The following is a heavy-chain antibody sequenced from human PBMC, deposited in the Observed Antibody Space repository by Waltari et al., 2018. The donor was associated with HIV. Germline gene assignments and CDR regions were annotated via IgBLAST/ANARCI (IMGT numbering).Heavy chain of an antibody. Sequence: QVQLVQSGAEVKKPGSSVKVSCKASGGTFSSFAISWVRQAPGQGLEWMGRIIPILGIANYAQKFQGRVTITADKATSTAYMELSSLRSEDTAVYYCARGDGYNVHYYGMDVWGQGTTVTVSS. D-gene: IGHD3-10*02. V-gene: IGHV1-69*04. CDR3: ARGDGYNVHYYGMDV. CDR2: IIPILGIA. J-gene: IGHJ6*02. CDR1: GGTFSSFA.